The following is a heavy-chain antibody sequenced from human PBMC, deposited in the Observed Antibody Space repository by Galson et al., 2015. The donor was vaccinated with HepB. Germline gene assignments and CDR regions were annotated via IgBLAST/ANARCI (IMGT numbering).Heavy chain of an antibody. Sequence: SLRLSCAASGFTFSSYAMSWVRQAPGKGLEWVSAISGSGGSTYCADSVKGRFTISRDNSKNTLYLQMNSLRAEDTAVYYCAKDFYDSSGYVELFDYWGQGTLVTVSS. J-gene: IGHJ4*02. CDR3: AKDFYDSSGYVELFDY. CDR1: GFTFSSYA. CDR2: ISGSGGST. V-gene: IGHV3-23*01. D-gene: IGHD3-22*01.